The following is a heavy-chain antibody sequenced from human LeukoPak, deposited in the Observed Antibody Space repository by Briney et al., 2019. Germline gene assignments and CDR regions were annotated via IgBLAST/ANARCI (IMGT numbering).Heavy chain of an antibody. J-gene: IGHJ4*02. V-gene: IGHV4-61*02. CDR3: ARWATGWEANFDY. CDR1: GGSISSGSYY. D-gene: IGHD6-19*01. Sequence: SQTLSLTCTVSGGSISSGSYYWSWIRQPAGKGLEWIGRIYTSGSTNYNPSLKSRVTISVDTSKNQFSLKLSSVTAADTAVYYCARWATGWEANFDYWGQGTLVTVSS. CDR2: IYTSGST.